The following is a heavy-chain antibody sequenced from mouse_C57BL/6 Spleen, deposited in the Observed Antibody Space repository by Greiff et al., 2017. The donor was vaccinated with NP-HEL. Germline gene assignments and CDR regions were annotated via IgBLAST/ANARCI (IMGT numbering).Heavy chain of an antibody. CDR1: GYTFTSYW. J-gene: IGHJ2*01. CDR3: ARDHYYGSSHFDY. D-gene: IGHD1-1*01. CDR2: IHPNSGST. V-gene: IGHV1-64*01. Sequence: VQLQQPGAELVKPGASVKLSCKASGYTFTSYWMHWVKQRPGQGLEWIGMIHPNSGSTNYNEKFKSKATLTVDKSSSTAYMQLSSLTSEDSAVYYCARDHYYGSSHFDYWGQGTTLTVSS.